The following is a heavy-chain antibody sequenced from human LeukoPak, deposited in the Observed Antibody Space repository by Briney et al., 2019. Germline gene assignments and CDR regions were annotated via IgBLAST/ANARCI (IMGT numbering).Heavy chain of an antibody. V-gene: IGHV1-18*01. CDR2: ISGSSGNT. CDR1: GYTFSSYA. D-gene: IGHD6-6*01. Sequence: GASVKVSCKASGYTFSSYAITWVRQAPGQGLEWMGWISGSSGNTRYAQKFQGRVTMTTDTSTSTAYMELELESLRSDDTAVYYCARGPTYSSSSGRYYYYYMDVWGKGTTVTVSS. CDR3: ARGPTYSSSSGRYYYYYMDV. J-gene: IGHJ6*03.